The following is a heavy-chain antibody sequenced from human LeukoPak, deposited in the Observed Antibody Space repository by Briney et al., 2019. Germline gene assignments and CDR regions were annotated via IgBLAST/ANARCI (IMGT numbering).Heavy chain of an antibody. Sequence: GGSLRLSCAASGFSFSSFWMGWVRQAPGKGLEWVANIGKDGSGKNYVDSVKGRFTISRDNAKNSLYLQMNSLRAEDTAVYYCARDRDYYAIDYWGQGTLVTVSS. D-gene: IGHD3-22*01. J-gene: IGHJ4*02. CDR1: GFSFSSFW. CDR3: ARDRDYYAIDY. V-gene: IGHV3-7*01. CDR2: IGKDGSGK.